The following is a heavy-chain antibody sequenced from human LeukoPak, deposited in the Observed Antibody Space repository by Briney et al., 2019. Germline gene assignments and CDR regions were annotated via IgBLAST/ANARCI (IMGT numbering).Heavy chain of an antibody. V-gene: IGHV3-7*01. CDR3: ARDGEAGIAAAVSWFDP. CDR2: INQDGSEK. CDR1: GFTFSSYW. D-gene: IGHD6-13*01. Sequence: PGGSLRLSCAASGFTFSSYWMSWVRQAPGKGLEWVANINQDGSEKYYVDSVKGRFTISRDNAKNSLYLQMNSLRAEDTAVYYCARDGEAGIAAAVSWFDPWGQGTLVTVSS. J-gene: IGHJ5*02.